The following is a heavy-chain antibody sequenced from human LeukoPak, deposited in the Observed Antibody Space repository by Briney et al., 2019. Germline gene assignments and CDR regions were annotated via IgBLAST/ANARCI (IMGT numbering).Heavy chain of an antibody. J-gene: IGHJ4*02. CDR2: INPNSGGT. CDR3: ATYYYDSSGYVFDY. CDR1: GYTFTGYY. Sequence: GASVKVSCKASGYTFTGYYMHWVRQAPGQGLEWMGWINPNSGGTNYAQKFQGRVTMTRDTSISTAYMELSRLRSDDTAVYCCATYYYDSSGYVFDYWGQGTLVTVSS. D-gene: IGHD3-22*01. V-gene: IGHV1-2*02.